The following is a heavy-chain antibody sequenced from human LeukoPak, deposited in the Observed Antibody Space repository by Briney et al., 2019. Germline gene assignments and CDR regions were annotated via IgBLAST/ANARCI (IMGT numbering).Heavy chain of an antibody. CDR1: GFTFDDFA. Sequence: PGGSLRLSCAASGFTFDDFAMHWVRQAPGKGLEWVSGISWNSGNIAYADSVKGRFTISRDNAKNSLYLEMNSLRAEDTAVYYCARDSCSGGSCYFSSYYGMDVWGQGTTVTVSS. D-gene: IGHD2-15*01. V-gene: IGHV3-9*01. CDR2: ISWNSGNI. J-gene: IGHJ6*02. CDR3: ARDSCSGGSCYFSSYYGMDV.